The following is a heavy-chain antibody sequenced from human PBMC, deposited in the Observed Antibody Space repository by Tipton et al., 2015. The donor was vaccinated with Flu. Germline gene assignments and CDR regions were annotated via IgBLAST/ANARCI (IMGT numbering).Heavy chain of an antibody. CDR1: GAPINNFY. Sequence: TLSLTCTVSGAPINNFYWSWIRQSAGKGLEWIGRIYISGNTNYNPSLRSRVTISVDTSKNQISLNLRSVTAADTAVYYCASGSGDFDHWGRGTLVTVSS. V-gene: IGHV4-4*07. J-gene: IGHJ2*01. D-gene: IGHD3-10*01. CDR2: IYISGNT. CDR3: ASGSGDFDH.